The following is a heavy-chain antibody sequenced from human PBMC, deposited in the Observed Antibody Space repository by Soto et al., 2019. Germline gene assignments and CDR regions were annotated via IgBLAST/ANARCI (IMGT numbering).Heavy chain of an antibody. CDR2: IIPIFGTA. CDR3: ASLTTVTPHWFDP. CDR1: GGTFSSYA. V-gene: IGHV1-69*13. Sequence: GASVKVSCTASGGTFSSYAISWVRQAPGQGLEWMGGIIPIFGTANYAQKFQGRVTVTADESTSTAYMELSSLRSEDTAVYYCASLTTVTPHWFDPWGQGTLVTVSS. J-gene: IGHJ5*02. D-gene: IGHD4-17*01.